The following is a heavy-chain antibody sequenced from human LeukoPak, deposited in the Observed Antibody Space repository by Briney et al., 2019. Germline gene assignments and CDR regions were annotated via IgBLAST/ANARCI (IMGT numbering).Heavy chain of an antibody. J-gene: IGHJ3*02. D-gene: IGHD2-2*01. V-gene: IGHV1-2*02. CDR1: GYTFTGYY. CDR2: INPNSGGT. CDR3: ARAPSSTSCPNI. Sequence: GASVKVSCKASGYTFTGYYMHWVRQAPGQGLEWMGWINPNSGGTNYAQKFQGRVTTTRDTSISTAYMELSRLRSDDTAVYYCARAPSSTSCPNIWGQGTMVTVSS.